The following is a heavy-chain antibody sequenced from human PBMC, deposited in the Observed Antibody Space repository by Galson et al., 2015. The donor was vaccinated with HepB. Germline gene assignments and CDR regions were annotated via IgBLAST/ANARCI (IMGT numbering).Heavy chain of an antibody. CDR1: GFTFSSHG. CDR3: AKDLGDIRTAGIEGMDV. D-gene: IGHD6-13*01. J-gene: IGHJ6*02. Sequence: SLRLSCAVSGFTFSSHGMRWVRQAPGKGLEWLAVISYDGSNKYYTDSVKGRFTISRDNSKNTLYLQMNSLRAEDTAVFYCAKDLGDIRTAGIEGMDVWGQGTTVSVSS. V-gene: IGHV3-30*18. CDR2: ISYDGSNK.